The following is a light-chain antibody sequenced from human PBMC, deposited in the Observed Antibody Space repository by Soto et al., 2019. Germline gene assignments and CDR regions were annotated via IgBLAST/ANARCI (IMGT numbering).Light chain of an antibody. CDR2: AAS. Sequence: IQLTQSPSSLSASVGDRVTITCRATQGISNFLVWYQQKPGKAPKLLIYAASTLQSGVPSRFSGSGAGTDFTLTIGSLQPEDFATYYCQQLYSYPLTYGQGTRLEIK. CDR1: QGISNF. CDR3: QQLYSYPLT. V-gene: IGKV1-9*01. J-gene: IGKJ5*01.